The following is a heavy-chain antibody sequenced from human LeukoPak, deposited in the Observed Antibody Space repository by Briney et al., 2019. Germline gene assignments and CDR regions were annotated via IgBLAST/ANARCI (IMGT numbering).Heavy chain of an antibody. J-gene: IGHJ4*02. CDR3: AKALXXVVVPHSQFDY. V-gene: IGHV3-23*01. CDR2: ISGSGGST. Sequence: GGSLRLSCAASGFTFSSYAMSWVRQAPGKGLEWASAISGSGGSTYYADSVKGRFTISRDNSKNTLYLQMNSLRAEDTAVYYCAKALXXVVVPHSQFDYWGQGTLV. CDR1: GFTFSSYA. D-gene: IGHD3-22*01.